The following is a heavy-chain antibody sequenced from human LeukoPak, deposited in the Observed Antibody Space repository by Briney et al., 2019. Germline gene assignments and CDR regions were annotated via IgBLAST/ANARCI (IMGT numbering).Heavy chain of an antibody. CDR1: GYTFTDYY. D-gene: IGHD3-3*01. CDR3: GRVTIFSPSHYYGMDV. V-gene: IGHV1-2*02. J-gene: IGHJ6*02. Sequence: RASLKVSCKASGYTFTDYYIHWVRQAPGQGPEWMGWIKANSGDTNYAQKFQGRVTLTRDTSINTAYMEVNRLRSDDTAVYYCGRVTIFSPSHYYGMDVWGQGTLVTVSS. CDR2: IKANSGDT.